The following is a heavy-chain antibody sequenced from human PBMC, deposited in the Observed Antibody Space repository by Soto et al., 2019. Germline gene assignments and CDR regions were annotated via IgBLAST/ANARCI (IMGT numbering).Heavy chain of an antibody. V-gene: IGHV3-30*18. D-gene: IGHD3-22*01. CDR1: GFTFSSYG. CDR3: AKGPKSPDYYDSGNYYYYGMDV. CDR2: ISYDGSNK. Sequence: GGSLRLSCAASGFTFSSYGMHWVRQAPGKGLEWVAVISYDGSNKYYADSVKGRFTISRDNSKNTLYLQMNSLRAEDTAVYYCAKGPKSPDYYDSGNYYYYGMDVWGQGTTVTVSS. J-gene: IGHJ6*02.